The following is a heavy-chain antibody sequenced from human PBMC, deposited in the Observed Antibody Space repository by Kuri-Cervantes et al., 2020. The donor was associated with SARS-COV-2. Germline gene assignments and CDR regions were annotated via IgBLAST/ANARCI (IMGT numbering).Heavy chain of an antibody. D-gene: IGHD3-3*01. CDR1: GYSISSGYY. CDR3: ARARRITIFGVVIKGRSDFDY. V-gene: IGHV4-38-2*01. Sequence: GSLRLSCAVAGYSISSGYYWGWIRQPPGKGLEWIGSIYHSGSTYYNPSLKSRVTISVDTSKNQFSLKLSSVTAADTAVYYCARARRITIFGVVIKGRSDFDYWGQGTLVTVSS. J-gene: IGHJ4*02. CDR2: IYHSGST.